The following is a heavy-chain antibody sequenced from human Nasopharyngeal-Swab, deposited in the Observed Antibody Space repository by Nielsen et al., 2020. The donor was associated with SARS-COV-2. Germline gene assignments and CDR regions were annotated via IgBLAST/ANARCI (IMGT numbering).Heavy chain of an antibody. Sequence: GESLKISCAASGFTFSSYAMHWVRQAPGKGLEWVAVISYDGSNKYYPDSVKGRFTISRDNSKNTLYLQMNSLRAEDTAVYYCAAAATGTDAFDIWGQGTMVTVSS. D-gene: IGHD6-13*01. V-gene: IGHV3-30*04. CDR1: GFTFSSYA. J-gene: IGHJ3*02. CDR3: AAAATGTDAFDI. CDR2: ISYDGSNK.